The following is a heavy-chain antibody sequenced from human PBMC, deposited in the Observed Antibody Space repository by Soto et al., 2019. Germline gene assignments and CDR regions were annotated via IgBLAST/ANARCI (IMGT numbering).Heavy chain of an antibody. CDR1: GFTFSSYG. D-gene: IGHD6-13*01. V-gene: IGHV3-30*18. J-gene: IGHJ5*02. CDR3: AKDGRGPYSSSWYDWFDP. CDR2: ISYDGSNK. Sequence: QVQLVESGGGVVQPGRSLRLSCAASGFTFSSYGMHWVRQAPGKGLEWVAVISYDGSNKYYADSVKGRFTISRDNSKNTLYQQMNSLRAEDTAVYYCAKDGRGPYSSSWYDWFDPWGQGTLVTVSS.